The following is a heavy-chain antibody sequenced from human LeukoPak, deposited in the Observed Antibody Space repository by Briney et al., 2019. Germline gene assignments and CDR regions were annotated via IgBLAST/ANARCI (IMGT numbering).Heavy chain of an antibody. CDR3: ARGKYYFDY. Sequence: QPGGSLRLSCAASGFTFSSYAMSWVRQAPGKGLEWVSGMSGSGGNTYYADSVKGRFTISRDNSKNTLYLQMNSLRAEDTAVYYCARGKYYFDYWGQGTLVTVSS. J-gene: IGHJ4*02. CDR1: GFTFSSYA. D-gene: IGHD3-16*01. V-gene: IGHV3-23*01. CDR2: MSGSGGNT.